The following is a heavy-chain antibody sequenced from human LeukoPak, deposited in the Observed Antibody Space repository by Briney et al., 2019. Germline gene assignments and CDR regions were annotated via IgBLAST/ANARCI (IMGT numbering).Heavy chain of an antibody. D-gene: IGHD1-26*01. CDR1: GGTLSSYA. CDR3: ARSLSGSYVFPYYFDY. Sequence: ASVKVSCKASGGTLSSYAISWVRQAPGQGLEWMGRIIPILGIANYAQKFQGRVTITADKSTSTAYMELSSLRSEDTAVYYCARSLSGSYVFPYYFDYWGQGTLVTVSS. J-gene: IGHJ4*02. CDR2: IIPILGIA. V-gene: IGHV1-69*04.